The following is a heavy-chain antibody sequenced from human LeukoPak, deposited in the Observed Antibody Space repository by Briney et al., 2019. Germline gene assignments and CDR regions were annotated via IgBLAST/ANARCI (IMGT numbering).Heavy chain of an antibody. CDR3: AKAAVGGIKGDY. J-gene: IGHJ4*02. CDR2: IYSGGST. CDR1: GFTVSSNY. Sequence: GGSLRLSCAASGFTVSSNYMSWVRQAPGKGLEWVSVIYSGGSTYYADSVKGRFTISRDNSKNTLYLQMNSLRAEDTAVYYCAKAAVGGIKGDYWGQGTLVTVSS. V-gene: IGHV3-66*01. D-gene: IGHD3-16*01.